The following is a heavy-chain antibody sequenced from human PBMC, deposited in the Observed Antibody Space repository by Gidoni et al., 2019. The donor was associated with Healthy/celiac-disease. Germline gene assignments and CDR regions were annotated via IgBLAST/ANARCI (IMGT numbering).Heavy chain of an antibody. V-gene: IGHV1-58*01. CDR1: GFTFTSSA. CDR3: AAGSGSYSVGYYYYGMDV. J-gene: IGHJ6*02. D-gene: IGHD1-26*01. CDR2: IVVGSGNT. Sequence: QMQLVQSGPEVKKPGTSVKVSCKASGFTFTSSAVQWVRQARGQRLEWIGWIVVGSGNTNYAQKFQERVTITRDMSTSTAYMELSSLRSEDTAVYYCAAGSGSYSVGYYYYGMDVWGQGTTVTVSS.